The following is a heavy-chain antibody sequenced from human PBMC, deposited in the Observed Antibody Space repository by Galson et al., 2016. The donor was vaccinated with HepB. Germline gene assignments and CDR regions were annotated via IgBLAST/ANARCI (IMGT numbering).Heavy chain of an antibody. V-gene: IGHV3-23*01. Sequence: SLRLSCAGSGFTFNSYAMNWVRQAPGKGLEWVSTISGSGGSTYHADSVKGRFTISSDNSKNTVYLQMNSLRAEDTAVYYCAKFASGTYYLDSFDYWGQGTLVTVSS. CDR3: AKFASGTYYLDSFDY. CDR2: ISGSGGST. CDR1: GFTFNSYA. D-gene: IGHD3-10*01. J-gene: IGHJ4*02.